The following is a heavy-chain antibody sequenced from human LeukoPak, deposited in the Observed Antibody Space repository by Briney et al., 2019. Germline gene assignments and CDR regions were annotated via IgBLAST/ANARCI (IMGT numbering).Heavy chain of an antibody. V-gene: IGHV4-59*12. D-gene: IGHD3/OR15-3a*01. CDR1: GGSISSYY. CDR2: VSYSGST. CDR3: ARAGWTIADFDY. Sequence: SETLSLTCTVSGGSISSYYWSWLRQPPGKGLEWIGYVSYSGSTNCNPSLKSRVTMSVDTSKHQFSLKLSSVTAADTAVYYCARAGWTIADFDYWGQGTLVTVSS. J-gene: IGHJ4*02.